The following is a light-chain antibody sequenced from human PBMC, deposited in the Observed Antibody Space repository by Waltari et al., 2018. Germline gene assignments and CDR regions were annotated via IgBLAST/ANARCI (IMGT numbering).Light chain of an antibody. CDR2: GAS. V-gene: IGKV3-20*01. CDR3: QQYGSSQFT. Sequence: ILLTQSPGPLSLSPGDRATLPCRASQSVRSHYLAWYQQNPGQAPRLLIYGASSRATGIPDRFSGSGSGTDFTLTISRLEPEDFAVYYCQQYGSSQFTFGPGTKVDVK. CDR1: QSVRSHY. J-gene: IGKJ3*01.